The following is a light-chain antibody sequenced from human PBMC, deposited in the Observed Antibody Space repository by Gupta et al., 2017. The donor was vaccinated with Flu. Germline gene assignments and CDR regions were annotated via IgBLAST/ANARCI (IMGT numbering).Light chain of an antibody. CDR3: QQYNNWPQT. V-gene: IGKV3-15*01. CDR1: QSVSSN. J-gene: IGKJ3*01. CDR2: GAS. Sequence: PATLSVSPGERATLSCRASQSVSSNLAWYQQKPGQAPRLLIYGASTRATGIPARFSGSGSGTEFTLTISSLQSEDFAVYYCQQYNNWPQTFGPGTKVDIK.